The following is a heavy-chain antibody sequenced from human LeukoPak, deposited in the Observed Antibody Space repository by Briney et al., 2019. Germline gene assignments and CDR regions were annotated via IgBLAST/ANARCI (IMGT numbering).Heavy chain of an antibody. J-gene: IGHJ5*02. D-gene: IGHD3-10*01. V-gene: IGHV1-18*04. CDR2: ISAYNGNT. Sequence: ASVKVSCTASGYTFTSYGISWVRQAPGQGLEWMGWISAYNGNTNYAQKLQGRVTMTTDTSTSTAYMELRSLRSDDTAVYYCARSTMVRGVNWFDPWGQGTLVTVSS. CDR1: GYTFTSYG. CDR3: ARSTMVRGVNWFDP.